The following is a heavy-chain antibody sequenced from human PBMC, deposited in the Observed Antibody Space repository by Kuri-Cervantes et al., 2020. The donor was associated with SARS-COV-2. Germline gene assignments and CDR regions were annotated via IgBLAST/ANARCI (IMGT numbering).Heavy chain of an antibody. D-gene: IGHD4-17*01. CDR1: GFTSSSYG. Sequence: GESLKISCAASGFTSSSYGMHWVRQAPGKGLEWVAFIRYDGSNKYYADSVKGRFTISRDNSKNTLYLQMNSLRAEDTAVYYCARLRVYGDYHISYYYGMDVWGQGTTVTVSS. J-gene: IGHJ6*02. V-gene: IGHV3-30*02. CDR2: IRYDGSNK. CDR3: ARLRVYGDYHISYYYGMDV.